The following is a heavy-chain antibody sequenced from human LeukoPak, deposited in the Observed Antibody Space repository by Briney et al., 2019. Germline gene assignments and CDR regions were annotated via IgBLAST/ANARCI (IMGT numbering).Heavy chain of an antibody. Sequence: SETLSLTRTVSGGSISSGSYYWGWIRQPPGKGLEWIGSIYYSGSTYYNPSLKSRVTISVDTSKNQFSLKLSSVTAADTAVYYCARHNYYYYYMDVWGKGTAVTISS. CDR1: GGSISSGSYY. CDR2: IYYSGST. CDR3: ARHNYYYYYMDV. J-gene: IGHJ6*03. V-gene: IGHV4-39*01.